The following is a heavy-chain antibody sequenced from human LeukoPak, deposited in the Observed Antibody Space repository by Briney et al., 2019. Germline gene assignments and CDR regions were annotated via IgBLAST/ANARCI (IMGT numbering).Heavy chain of an antibody. J-gene: IGHJ3*02. CDR2: ISSSSSTI. V-gene: IGHV3-48*04. CDR1: GFTFSSYR. D-gene: IGHD6-19*01. Sequence: GGSLRLSCAASGFTFSSYRMNWVRQALGKGLEWVSYISSSSSTIYYADSVKGRFTISRDNAKSSLYLQMHSLRAEDTAVYYCARELAVGPELSDDAFDIWGQGTMVTVSS. CDR3: ARELAVGPELSDDAFDI.